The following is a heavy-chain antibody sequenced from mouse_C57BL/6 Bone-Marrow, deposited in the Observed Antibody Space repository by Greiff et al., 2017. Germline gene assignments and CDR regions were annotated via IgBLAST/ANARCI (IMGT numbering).Heavy chain of an antibody. CDR1: GYTFTSYT. J-gene: IGHJ4*01. D-gene: IGHD2-3*01. V-gene: IGHV1-4*01. Sequence: QVQLKESGAELARPGASVKMSCKASGYTFTSYTMHWVKQRPGQGLEWIGYINPSSGYTKYNQKFKDKATLTADKSSSTAYMQLSSLTSEDSAVYYYARGRNGYYVLYYAMDYWGQGTSVTVSS. CDR3: ARGRNGYYVLYYAMDY. CDR2: INPSSGYT.